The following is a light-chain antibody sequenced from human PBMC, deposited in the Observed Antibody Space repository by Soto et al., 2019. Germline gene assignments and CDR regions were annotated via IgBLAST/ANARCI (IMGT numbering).Light chain of an antibody. V-gene: IGLV1-47*02. Sequence: QSVLTQPPSASGTPGQRVFISCSGSSSNIGGTNYAYWYQQLPGAAPKLLMHSNNLRPSGVPERISGLKSGTSASLAISGLRSEDEAVYYCASWDDRLGAVIFGGGTKLTVL. J-gene: IGLJ2*01. CDR3: ASWDDRLGAVI. CDR2: SNN. CDR1: SSNIGGTNY.